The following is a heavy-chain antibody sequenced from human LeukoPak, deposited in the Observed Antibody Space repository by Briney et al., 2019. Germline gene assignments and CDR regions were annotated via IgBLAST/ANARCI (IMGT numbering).Heavy chain of an antibody. CDR1: GFTFSSYA. D-gene: IGHD5-18*01. V-gene: IGHV3-23*01. CDR3: AKGGSGYSYGTLFDY. J-gene: IGHJ4*02. CDR2: ISGSGGST. Sequence: PGGSLRLSCAASGFTFSSYAMSWVRQAPGKGLEWVSAISGSGGSTYYADSVKGRFTISRDNSKNTLYLQMNSLRAEDTAVYYCAKGGSGYSYGTLFDYWGQGTLVTVSS.